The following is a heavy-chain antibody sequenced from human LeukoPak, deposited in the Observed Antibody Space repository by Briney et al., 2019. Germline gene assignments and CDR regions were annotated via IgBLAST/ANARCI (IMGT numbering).Heavy chain of an antibody. J-gene: IGHJ5*02. CDR2: ISSSSSYI. V-gene: IGHV3-21*01. CDR1: GFTFSSYA. CDR3: ASAGEYCSSTSCYAP. D-gene: IGHD2-2*01. Sequence: PGGSLRLSCAASGFTFSSYAMSWVRQAPGKGLEWVSSISSSSSYIYYADSVKGRFTISRDNAKNSLYLQMNSLRAEDTAVYYCASAGEYCSSTSCYAPWGQGTLVTVSS.